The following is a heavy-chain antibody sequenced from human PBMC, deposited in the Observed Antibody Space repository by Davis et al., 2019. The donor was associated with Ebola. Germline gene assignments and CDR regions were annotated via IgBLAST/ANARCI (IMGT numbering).Heavy chain of an antibody. CDR1: GGTFSSYS. J-gene: IGHJ4*02. CDR2: IIPILGIA. Sequence: AASVKVSCKASGGTFSSYSLSWVRQAPGQGLEWMGRIIPILGIANYAQKFQGRVTITADKSTSTAYMELSSLRSEDTAVYYCARDRASEWLLWGGYFDYWGQGTLVTVSS. V-gene: IGHV1-69*04. D-gene: IGHD3-3*01. CDR3: ARDRASEWLLWGGYFDY.